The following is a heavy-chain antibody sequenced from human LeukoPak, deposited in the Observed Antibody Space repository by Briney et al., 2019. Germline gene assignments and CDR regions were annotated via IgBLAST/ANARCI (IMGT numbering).Heavy chain of an antibody. CDR1: GYTFTGYY. J-gene: IGHJ4*02. V-gene: IGHV1-2*02. CDR2: INPNSGGT. D-gene: IGHD5-24*01. Sequence: ASVKVSCKASGYTFTGYYMHWVRQAPGQGLEWMGWINPNSGGTNFAQKFQGRVTMTRDTSISTAYMELSSLRSEDTAVYYCAREVGMATGFDYWGQGTLVTVSS. CDR3: AREVGMATGFDY.